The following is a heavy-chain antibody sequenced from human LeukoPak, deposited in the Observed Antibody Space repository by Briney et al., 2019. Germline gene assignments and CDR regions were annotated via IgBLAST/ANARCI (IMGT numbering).Heavy chain of an antibody. CDR1: GGSISSYN. J-gene: IGHJ5*02. CDR2: ISYSRST. CDR3: ARSTLQWLGPYNWFDP. Sequence: PSETLSLTCTVSGGSISSYNWSWIRQPPGKGLEWIGYISYSRSTNYNPSLKSRVTISVDTSKNQFSLELRSVTAADTAVYYCARSTLQWLGPYNWFDPCGQGTLVTVSS. V-gene: IGHV4-59*01. D-gene: IGHD6-19*01.